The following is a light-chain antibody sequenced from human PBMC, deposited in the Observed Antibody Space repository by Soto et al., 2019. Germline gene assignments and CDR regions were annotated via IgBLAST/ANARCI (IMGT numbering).Light chain of an antibody. CDR3: QKYNSAPRT. Sequence: ASVGDSVNITCRASQGISNYLAWYQQKPGKVPKLLIYAASTLQSGVPSRFSGSGSGTDFTLTISSLQPEDVATYYCQKYNSAPRTFGQGTRLEI. V-gene: IGKV1-27*01. J-gene: IGKJ5*01. CDR2: AAS. CDR1: QGISNY.